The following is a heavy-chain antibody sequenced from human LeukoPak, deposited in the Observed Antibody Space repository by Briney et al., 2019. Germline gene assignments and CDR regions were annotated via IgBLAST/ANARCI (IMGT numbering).Heavy chain of an antibody. D-gene: IGHD6-6*01. J-gene: IGHJ4*02. Sequence: GGSLRLSCAASGFTFSSYGMSWVRQAPGKGLEWVSAISGSGGSTYYADSVKGRFTISRDNSKNTLYLQMNSLRAEDTAVYCCAKVEYMRGFDYWGQGALVTVSS. CDR1: GFTFSSYG. CDR3: AKVEYMRGFDY. CDR2: ISGSGGST. V-gene: IGHV3-23*01.